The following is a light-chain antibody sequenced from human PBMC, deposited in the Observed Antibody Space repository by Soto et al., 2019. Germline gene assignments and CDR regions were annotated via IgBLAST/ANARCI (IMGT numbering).Light chain of an antibody. Sequence: DIVMTQSPLSLAVTPGEPASISCRSSQSLLWSNGYNYMDWYVQKPGQSPQLLLYFASYRASRVPDRFSGSGSGTDFTLTISSVEPEDVGVYYCLQSLAIPLTFGPGTKVDIK. J-gene: IGKJ3*01. CDR1: QSLLWSNGYNY. CDR2: FAS. V-gene: IGKV2-28*01. CDR3: LQSLAIPLT.